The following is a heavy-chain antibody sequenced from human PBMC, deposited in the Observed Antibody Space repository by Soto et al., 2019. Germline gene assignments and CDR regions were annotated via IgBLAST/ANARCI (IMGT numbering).Heavy chain of an antibody. J-gene: IGHJ6*03. Sequence: EVQLVESGGGLVQPGGSLRLSCEASGFTFSDYWIHWVRQAPGKGLVWLSRIKGDASTTNYADSVMGRFTVSRDNARNTVYLQMNSLRAEDTAIYYCARGVSGYYYVDVWGKGITVTVSS. D-gene: IGHD1-26*01. V-gene: IGHV3-74*01. CDR3: ARGVSGYYYVDV. CDR1: GFTFSDYW. CDR2: IKGDASTT.